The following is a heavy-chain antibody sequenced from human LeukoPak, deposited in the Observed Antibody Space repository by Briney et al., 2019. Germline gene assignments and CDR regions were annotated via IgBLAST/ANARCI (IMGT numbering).Heavy chain of an antibody. Sequence: ASETLSLTRTVSGGSISSYYWSWIRQPPGKGLEWIGYIYYSGSTNYNPSLKSRVTISVDTSKNQFSLKLRSVTAADTAVYFCAREASRAGTYYFDYWGQGTLLTVSS. CDR1: GGSISSYY. CDR3: AREASRAGTYYFDY. J-gene: IGHJ4*02. D-gene: IGHD3-10*01. V-gene: IGHV4-59*01. CDR2: IYYSGST.